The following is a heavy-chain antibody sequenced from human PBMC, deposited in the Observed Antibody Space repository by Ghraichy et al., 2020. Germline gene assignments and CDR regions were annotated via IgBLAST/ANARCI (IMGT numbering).Heavy chain of an antibody. Sequence: GGSLRLSCAASGFTFSSYAMSWVRQAPGKGLEWVSAISGSGGSTYYADSVKGRFTISRDNSKNTLYLQMNSLRAEDTAVYYCAKDSVVWFREIYYYYYGMDVWGQGTTVTVSS. V-gene: IGHV3-23*01. CDR1: GFTFSSYA. CDR3: AKDSVVWFREIYYYYYGMDV. D-gene: IGHD3-10*01. CDR2: ISGSGGST. J-gene: IGHJ6*02.